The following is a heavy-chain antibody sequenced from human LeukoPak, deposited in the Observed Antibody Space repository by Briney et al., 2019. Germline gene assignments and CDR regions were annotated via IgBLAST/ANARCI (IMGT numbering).Heavy chain of an antibody. V-gene: IGHV3-21*01. CDR3: ARDSPRGYCSGGSCYAWFDP. CDR1: GFTFGSYN. CDR2: ISTSSSYI. Sequence: GGSLRLSCAASGFTFGSYNMNWVRQAPGKGLEWVSSISTSSSYIYYADSVKGRFTISRDNAKKSLYLQMNSLRAEDTAVYYCARDSPRGYCSGGSCYAWFDPWGQGTLVTVSS. D-gene: IGHD2-15*01. J-gene: IGHJ5*02.